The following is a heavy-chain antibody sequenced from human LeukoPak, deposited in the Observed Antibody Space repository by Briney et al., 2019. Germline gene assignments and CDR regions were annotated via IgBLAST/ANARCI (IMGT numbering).Heavy chain of an antibody. CDR3: ARVCSTWYHDS. V-gene: IGHV3-23*01. CDR2: ISGGGSGT. D-gene: IGHD6-13*01. Sequence: GGSLRLSCAASGFTFSNYAMSWVRQAPGKGLEWVSSISGGGSGTYHADSVKGRFTISRDNSENTLYLQVNSLRAEDTALYYCARVCSTWYHDSWGQGTLVTVSS. CDR1: GFTFSNYA. J-gene: IGHJ5*01.